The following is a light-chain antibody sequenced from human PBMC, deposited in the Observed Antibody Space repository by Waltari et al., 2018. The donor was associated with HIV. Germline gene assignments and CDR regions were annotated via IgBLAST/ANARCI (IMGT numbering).Light chain of an antibody. V-gene: IGKV1-39*01. CDR3: QQSSSTPWT. J-gene: IGKJ1*01. CDR1: QIITKY. Sequence: DIQMTQSPSSLSASVGDRVSVNCRASQIITKYLNWYQQRPGQAPKLLICSASSLQSGVPSRFGGSGSGTDFTLTITSLQPEDFAIYYCQQSSSTPWTFGQGTRVEIK. CDR2: SAS.